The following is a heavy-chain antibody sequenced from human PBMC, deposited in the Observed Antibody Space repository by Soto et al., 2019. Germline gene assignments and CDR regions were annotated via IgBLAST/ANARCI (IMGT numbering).Heavy chain of an antibody. CDR3: ARQMITTVTTAFDI. Sequence: PSETLSLTCTVSGGSISSSSYYWGWIRQPPGKGLEWIGSIYYSGSTYYNPSLKSRVTISVDTSKNQFSLKLSSVTAADTAVYYCARQMITTVTTAFDIWGQGKMVTVSS. D-gene: IGHD4-17*01. V-gene: IGHV4-39*01. CDR1: GGSISSSSYY. CDR2: IYYSGST. J-gene: IGHJ3*02.